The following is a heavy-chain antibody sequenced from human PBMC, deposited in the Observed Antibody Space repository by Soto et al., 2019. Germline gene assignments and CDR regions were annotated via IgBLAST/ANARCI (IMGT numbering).Heavy chain of an antibody. V-gene: IGHV3-73*01. CDR3: TRLGIAAAGTDY. CDR1: GFTFSGSA. D-gene: IGHD6-13*01. CDR2: IRSKAKSYAT. Sequence: RGSLRLSCAASGFTFSGSAMHWFRQSAGKGLEWVGRIRSKAKSYATVYAASVKGRFTISRDDSKNTAYLQMNSLKTEDTAVYYCTRLGIAAAGTDYWGQGTLVTVSS. J-gene: IGHJ4*02.